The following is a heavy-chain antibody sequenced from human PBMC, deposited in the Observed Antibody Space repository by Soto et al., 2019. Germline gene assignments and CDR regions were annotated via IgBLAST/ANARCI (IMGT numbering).Heavy chain of an antibody. D-gene: IGHD2-2*01. Sequence: GESLKISCQASGYSFTAYWITWVRQMPGKGLEWMATIDPSDSYVDYSPSFRGHVTFSVDRSITTVYLQWNSLKASASAMYFCTSRASSSFSHFVFWGQGALVTVSS. CDR2: IDPSDSYV. CDR1: GYSFTAYW. V-gene: IGHV5-10-1*01. CDR3: TSRASSSFSHFVF. J-gene: IGHJ4*02.